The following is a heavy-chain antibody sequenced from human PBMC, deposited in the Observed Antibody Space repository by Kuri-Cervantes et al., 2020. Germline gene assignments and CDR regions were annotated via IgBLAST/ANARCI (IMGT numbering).Heavy chain of an antibody. CDR1: GFTFSSYA. D-gene: IGHD6-13*01. J-gene: IGHJ4*02. CDR3: ARGSGYASSWGFDY. Sequence: GGSLRLSCAASGFTFSSYAMSWVRQAPGKGLGWVSAISGSGGSTYYADSVKSRFTISRDNSNNTLHLQMNSLRVEDTAVYYCARGSGYASSWGFDYWGQGTLVTVSS. CDR2: ISGSGGST. V-gene: IGHV3-23*01.